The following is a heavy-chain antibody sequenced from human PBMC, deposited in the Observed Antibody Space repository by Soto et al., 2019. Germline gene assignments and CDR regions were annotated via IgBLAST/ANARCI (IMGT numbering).Heavy chain of an antibody. D-gene: IGHD1-26*01. V-gene: IGHV3-74*01. CDR3: ARVGATTWY. J-gene: IGHJ4*02. CDR1: GFTFSSYW. CDR2: VNSDGSIT. Sequence: GGSLRLSCVASGFTFSSYWMHWVRQAPGKGLVWVSRVNSDGSITNYADAVKGRFTISRDNAKNTLYLQMDGLRAEDTAVYYCARVGATTWYWGQGTLVTVS.